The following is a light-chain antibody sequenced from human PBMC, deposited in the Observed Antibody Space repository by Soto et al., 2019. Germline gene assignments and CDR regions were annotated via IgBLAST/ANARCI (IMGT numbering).Light chain of an antibody. V-gene: IGLV1-51*01. CDR1: SSNIANNY. Sequence: QSVLTQPPSVSAAPGQRGTISCSGSSSNIANNYVSWYQQLPGTAPKLLIYDDKQRYSGIPDRFSGYKSGTSATLDITGLQTGDEADYYCGTWDTSLNAGVFGGGTKVTVL. CDR3: GTWDTSLNAGV. J-gene: IGLJ2*01. CDR2: DDK.